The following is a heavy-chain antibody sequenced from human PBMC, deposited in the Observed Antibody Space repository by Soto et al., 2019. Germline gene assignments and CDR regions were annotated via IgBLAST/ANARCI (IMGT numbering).Heavy chain of an antibody. V-gene: IGHV3-7*03. CDR3: ARGPRRITMIVVVIIGSFDY. D-gene: IGHD3-22*01. Sequence: QTGGSLRLSCAASGFTFSSYWMSWVRQAPGKGLEWVANIKQDGSEKYYVDSVKGRFTISRDNAKNSLYLQMNSLRAEDTAVYYCARGPRRITMIVVVIIGSFDYWGQGTLVTVSS. CDR1: GFTFSSYW. CDR2: IKQDGSEK. J-gene: IGHJ4*02.